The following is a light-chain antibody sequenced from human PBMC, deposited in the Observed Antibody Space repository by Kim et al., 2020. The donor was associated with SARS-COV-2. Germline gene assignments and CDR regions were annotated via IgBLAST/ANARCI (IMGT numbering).Light chain of an antibody. Sequence: PALVADRVPITCPASQSVGDWLAWYQQKPGKAPQLLVYKASSLNSGVPSRFSGSGSGTEFTLTISSLQPDDFASYYCQQYITYWTFGQGTKVDIK. CDR1: QSVGDW. CDR2: KAS. CDR3: QQYITYWT. V-gene: IGKV1-5*03. J-gene: IGKJ1*01.